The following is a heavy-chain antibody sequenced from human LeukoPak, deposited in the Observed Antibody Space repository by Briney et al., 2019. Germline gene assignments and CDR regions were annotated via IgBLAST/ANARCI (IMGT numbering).Heavy chain of an antibody. CDR2: ISGSGDAT. Sequence: GGSLRLSCAVSGFIFSNYAMSWVRQAPGKGLEWVSSISGSGDATKYADSVMGRFTISRDNSKNTLSLQMNSLRAEDTAVYYCAKSDCGSDGCKLLNYWGQGTLVTASP. J-gene: IGHJ4*02. D-gene: IGHD2-21*01. CDR1: GFIFSNYA. V-gene: IGHV3-23*01. CDR3: AKSDCGSDGCKLLNY.